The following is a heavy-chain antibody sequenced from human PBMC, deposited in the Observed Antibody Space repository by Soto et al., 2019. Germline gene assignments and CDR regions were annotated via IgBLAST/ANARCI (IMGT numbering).Heavy chain of an antibody. CDR1: GGSISSYY. CDR3: ARDNGYSYGYTLDH. Sequence: PSETLSLTCTVSGGSISSYYWSWIRQPPGKGLEWIGYIYYSGSTNYNPSLKSRVTISVDTSKNQFSLKLSFVTAADTAVYYCARDNGYSYGYTLDHWGQGTLVTVS. CDR2: IYYSGST. J-gene: IGHJ4*02. V-gene: IGHV4-59*01. D-gene: IGHD5-18*01.